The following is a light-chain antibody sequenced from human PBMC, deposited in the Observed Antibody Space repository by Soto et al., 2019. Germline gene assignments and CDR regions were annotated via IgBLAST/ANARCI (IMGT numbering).Light chain of an antibody. CDR1: QSIRTN. CDR3: QQYNDWPPLT. Sequence: EILMTQSPATVSVSPGERATLSCRASQSIRTNLAWYQQKPGQALRLLIYDASTLATGLSSRFSGSGSGTEVTLTISSQQSEDVAIYYRQQYNDWPPLTSDGGTRLEI. J-gene: IGKJ4*01. V-gene: IGKV3-15*01. CDR2: DAS.